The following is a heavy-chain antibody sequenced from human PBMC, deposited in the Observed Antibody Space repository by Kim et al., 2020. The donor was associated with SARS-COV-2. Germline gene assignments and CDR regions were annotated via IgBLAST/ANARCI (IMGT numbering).Heavy chain of an antibody. CDR2: ISSSGSTI. J-gene: IGHJ4*02. Sequence: GGSLRLSCAASGFTFSSYEMNWVRQAPGKGLEWVSYISSSGSTIYYADSVKGRFTISRDNAKNSLYLQMNSLRAEDTAVYYCAATYYDFWSGYGPGSNWGQGTLVTVSS. CDR3: AATYYDFWSGYGPGSN. D-gene: IGHD3-3*01. V-gene: IGHV3-48*03. CDR1: GFTFSSYE.